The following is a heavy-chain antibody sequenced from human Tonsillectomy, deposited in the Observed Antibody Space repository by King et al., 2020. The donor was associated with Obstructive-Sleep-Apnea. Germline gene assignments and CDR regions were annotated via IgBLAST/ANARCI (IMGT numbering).Heavy chain of an antibody. CDR1: GFTFSSYW. V-gene: IGHV3-7*01. J-gene: IGHJ4*02. CDR3: VRSRMIAVAGTRDY. Sequence: VQLVESGGGLVQPGGSLRLSCAFSGFTFSSYWMSWVRQAPGKGLEWVANIKQDGNEKYYVDSVKGRYTISRDNANNSLCLQMDSLRAEDTAVYYCVRSRMIAVAGTRDYWGQGTLVTVSS. D-gene: IGHD6-19*01. CDR2: IKQDGNEK.